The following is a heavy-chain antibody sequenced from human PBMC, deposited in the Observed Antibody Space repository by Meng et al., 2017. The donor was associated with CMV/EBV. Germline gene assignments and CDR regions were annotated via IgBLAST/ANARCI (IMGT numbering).Heavy chain of an antibody. Sequence: VQSGAEVKKPGASVKVSCKASGYTFTGYYMHWVRQAPGQGLEWMGWINPNSGGTNYAQKFQGRVTMTRDTSISTAYMELSRLRSDDTAVYYCARQHNSSSWIINWFDPWGQGTLVTVSS. CDR3: ARQHNSSSWIINWFDP. V-gene: IGHV1-2*02. D-gene: IGHD6-13*01. J-gene: IGHJ5*02. CDR2: INPNSGGT. CDR1: GYTFTGYY.